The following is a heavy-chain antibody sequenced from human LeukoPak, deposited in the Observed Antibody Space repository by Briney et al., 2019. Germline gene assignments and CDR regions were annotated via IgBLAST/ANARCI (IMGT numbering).Heavy chain of an antibody. CDR3: ARGSLLWFGELAPFDP. CDR1: GFTFSSYA. J-gene: IGHJ5*02. Sequence: GGSLRLSCAASGFTFSSYAMHWVRQAPGKGLEWVAVIWYDGSNKYYADSVKGRFTISRDNSKNTLYLQMNSLRAEDTAVYYCARGSLLWFGELAPFDPWGQGTLVTVSS. D-gene: IGHD3-10*01. V-gene: IGHV3-33*08. CDR2: IWYDGSNK.